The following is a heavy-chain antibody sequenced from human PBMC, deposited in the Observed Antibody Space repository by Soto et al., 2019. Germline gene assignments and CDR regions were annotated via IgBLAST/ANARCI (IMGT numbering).Heavy chain of an antibody. V-gene: IGHV1-69*06. CDR3: ARVPYYDILTRLGSYYCMDV. Sequence: SVKVSCKASGGTFSSYAISWVRQAPGQGLEWMGGIIPIFGTANYAQKFQGRVTITADKSTSTAYMELSSLRSEDTAVYYCARVPYYDILTRLGSYYCMDVWCQGTTVTVSS. CDR2: IIPIFGTA. D-gene: IGHD3-9*01. CDR1: GGTFSSYA. J-gene: IGHJ6*02.